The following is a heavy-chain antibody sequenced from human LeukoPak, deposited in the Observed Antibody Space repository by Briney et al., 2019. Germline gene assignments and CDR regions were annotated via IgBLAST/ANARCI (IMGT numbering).Heavy chain of an antibody. V-gene: IGHV3-53*01. CDR3: ARGGIPAYDFWSGYNY. CDR1: GFTVSSNY. J-gene: IGHJ4*02. CDR2: IYSGGST. D-gene: IGHD3-3*01. Sequence: GGSLRLSCAASGFTVSSNYMSWVRQAPGKGLEWVSVIYSGGSTYYADSVKGRFTISRDNSNNTLYLQVNSLRAEDTAVYYCARGGIPAYDFWSGYNYWGQGTLVTVSS.